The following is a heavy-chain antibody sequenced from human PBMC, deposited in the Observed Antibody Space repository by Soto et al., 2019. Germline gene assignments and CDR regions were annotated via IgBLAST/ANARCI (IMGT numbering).Heavy chain of an antibody. CDR2: TSDDERRR. V-gene: IGHV3-30*04. CDR3: ARGSGSGSFLIDY. D-gene: IGHD3-10*01. CDR1: GLTFSNYA. J-gene: IGHJ4*02. Sequence: QVHLVESGGGVVQPGRSLRLSCAASGLTFSNYAMHWVRQAPGKGLEWMAITSDDERRRYYADSVRGRFTISRDNSKNTLYLEMNSLRDEDTALFYCARGSGSGSFLIDYWGQGILVTVSS.